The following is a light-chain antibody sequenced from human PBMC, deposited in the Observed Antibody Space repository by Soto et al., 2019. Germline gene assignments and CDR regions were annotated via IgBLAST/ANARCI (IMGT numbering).Light chain of an antibody. V-gene: IGKV3-20*01. CDR1: QSVSSY. Sequence: EVVMTQSPATLSVSPGERATLSCRASQSVSSYLAWYQQKPGQAPRLLIYDTSTRATGVPDRFSGSGSGTDFTLTISRLEPEDFAVYFCQQYVSSPATFGQGTKVDIK. CDR3: QQYVSSPAT. CDR2: DTS. J-gene: IGKJ1*01.